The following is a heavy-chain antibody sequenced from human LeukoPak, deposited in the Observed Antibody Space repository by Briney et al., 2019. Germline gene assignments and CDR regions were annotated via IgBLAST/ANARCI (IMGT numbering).Heavy chain of an antibody. CDR2: IKQDGSEK. D-gene: IGHD1-26*01. CDR1: GFTFSSYW. Sequence: PGGSLRLSCAASGFTFSSYWMSWVRQAPGKGLEWVANIKQDGSEKNYVDSVKGRFIISRDNAKNSLYLQMNSLRAEDTAVYYCHNQGEGATFLGNPDYWGQGTLVTVSS. V-gene: IGHV3-7*03. J-gene: IGHJ4*02. CDR3: HNQGEGATFLGNPDY.